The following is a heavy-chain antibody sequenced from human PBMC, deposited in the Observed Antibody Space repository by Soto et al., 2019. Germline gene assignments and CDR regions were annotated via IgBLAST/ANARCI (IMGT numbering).Heavy chain of an antibody. Sequence: QVQLVQSGGEVKKPGASVKVSCKASGYTFASYAINWVRQAPGQGLEWMGWISAYDGNTNYAQKFQGRLTMTTDTSTTTAYMDLMSLGSDDTAMYYCARDDYGFDYWGQGTLLTVSS. CDR2: ISAYDGNT. J-gene: IGHJ4*02. D-gene: IGHD4-17*01. CDR1: GYTFASYA. CDR3: ARDDYGFDY. V-gene: IGHV1-18*01.